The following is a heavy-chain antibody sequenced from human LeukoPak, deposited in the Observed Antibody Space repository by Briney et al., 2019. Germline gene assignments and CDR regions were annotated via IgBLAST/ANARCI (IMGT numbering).Heavy chain of an antibody. CDR2: IYYSGST. J-gene: IGHJ5*02. CDR3: SRRLSSPDGGNWFDP. Sequence: SETLSLTCTVSGGSISSRSYYWGWIRQPPGKGLEWIGSIYYSGSTYYNPSLKSRVTISVDTSKNQFSLKLSPVTAADTAVYYCSRRLSSPDGGNWFDPWGQGTLVTVSS. D-gene: IGHD6-13*01. CDR1: GGSISSRSYY. V-gene: IGHV4-39*01.